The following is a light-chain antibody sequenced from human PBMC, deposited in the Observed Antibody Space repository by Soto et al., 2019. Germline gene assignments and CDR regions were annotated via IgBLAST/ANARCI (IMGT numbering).Light chain of an antibody. CDR1: QSVSAN. CDR3: QHYNNWPPLT. CDR2: AAS. J-gene: IGKJ4*01. Sequence: EVVMTQSPAALSVSPGERATLSCRASQSVSANLAWYQQKPGQAPRLLIYAASTRATGIPARFSGSGSGTEFNLTISSLQSEDFAVYYCQHYNNWPPLTFGGGTRVEIK. V-gene: IGKV3-15*01.